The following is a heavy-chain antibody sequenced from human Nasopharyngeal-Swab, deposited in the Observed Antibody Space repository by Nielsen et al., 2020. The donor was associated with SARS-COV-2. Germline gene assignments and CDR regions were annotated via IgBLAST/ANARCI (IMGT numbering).Heavy chain of an antibody. D-gene: IGHD6-19*01. CDR2: INHSGST. V-gene: IGHV4-34*01. CDR3: AREWYSSGWYGV. CDR1: GGSFSGYY. Sequence: SETLSLTCAVYGGSFSGYYWSWIRQPPGKGLEWIGEINHSGSTNYNPSLKSRVTISVDTSKNQLSLKLSSVTAADTAVYYCAREWYSSGWYGVWGQGTLVTVSS. J-gene: IGHJ4*02.